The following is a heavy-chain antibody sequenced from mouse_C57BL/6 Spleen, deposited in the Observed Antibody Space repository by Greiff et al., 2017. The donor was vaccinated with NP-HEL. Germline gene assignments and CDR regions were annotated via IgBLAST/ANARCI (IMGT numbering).Heavy chain of an antibody. CDR3: AILYYSNYVGDC. Sequence: QVQLQQPGAELVRPGTSVKLSCKASGYTFTSYWMHWVKQRPGQGLEWIGVIDPSDSYTNYNQKFKGKATLTVDTSSSTAYMQLSSLTSEDSAVCYCAILYYSNYVGDCWGKGTTLTVSS. CDR1: GYTFTSYW. D-gene: IGHD2-5*01. J-gene: IGHJ2*01. CDR2: IDPSDSYT. V-gene: IGHV1-59*01.